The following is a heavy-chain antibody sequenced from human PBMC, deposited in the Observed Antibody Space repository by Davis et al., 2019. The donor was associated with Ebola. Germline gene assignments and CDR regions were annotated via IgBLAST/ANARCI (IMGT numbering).Heavy chain of an antibody. CDR3: ARETSNYRLLLVY. D-gene: IGHD4-11*01. J-gene: IGHJ4*02. Sequence: GGSLRLSCAASGFTFSSYGMHWVRQAPGKGLEWVAVIWYDGSNKYYADSVKGRFTISRDNSKNTLYLQMNSLRAEDTAVYYCARETSNYRLLLVYWGQGTLVTVSS. CDR1: GFTFSSYG. V-gene: IGHV3-33*01. CDR2: IWYDGSNK.